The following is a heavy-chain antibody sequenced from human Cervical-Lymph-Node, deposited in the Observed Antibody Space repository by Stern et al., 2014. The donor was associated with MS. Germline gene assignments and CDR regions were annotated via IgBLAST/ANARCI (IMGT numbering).Heavy chain of an antibody. CDR1: GFTFSYYD. CDR3: ARKDGYNLDS. CDR2: ITSGSAYL. Sequence: VQLVESGGDLVKPGGSLRLSCEASGFTFSYYDMNWVRQAPGKGLEWVSSITSGSAYLYYADSVKGRFTIPKDTAKTPLYLKRNSLRAEARVVYYCARKDGYNLDSGGRGPLVPVS. V-gene: IGHV3-21*01. D-gene: IGHD5-24*01. J-gene: IGHJ4*02.